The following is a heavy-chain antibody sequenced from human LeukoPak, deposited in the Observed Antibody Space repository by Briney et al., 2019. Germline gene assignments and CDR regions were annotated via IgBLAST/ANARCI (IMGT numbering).Heavy chain of an antibody. D-gene: IGHD6-6*01. CDR2: ISPYNGNT. CDR3: ARGARALYSSSSFDY. CDR1: GYTFNTYG. Sequence: GASVKVSCKASGYTFNTYGITWVRQAPGQGLEWVGWISPYNGNTNYAQKLQGRATMITDTPTSTAYMELRSLRSDDTAVYYCARGARALYSSSSFDYWGQGTLVTVSS. J-gene: IGHJ4*02. V-gene: IGHV1-18*01.